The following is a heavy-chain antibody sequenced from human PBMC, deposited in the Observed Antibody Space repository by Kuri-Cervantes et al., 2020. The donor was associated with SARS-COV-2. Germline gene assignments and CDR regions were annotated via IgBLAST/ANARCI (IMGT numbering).Heavy chain of an antibody. J-gene: IGHJ4*02. Sequence: SETLSLTCAVYGGSFSGYYWSWIRQPPGKGLEWIGEINHSGSTNYNPSLKSRVTISVDTSKNQFSLKLSSVTAADTAVYYCAGGNYGYVWGSYRPFGGNDFWGQGTLVTVSS. CDR2: INHSGST. D-gene: IGHD3-16*02. CDR1: GGSFSGYY. V-gene: IGHV4-34*01. CDR3: AGGNYGYVWGSYRPFGGNDF.